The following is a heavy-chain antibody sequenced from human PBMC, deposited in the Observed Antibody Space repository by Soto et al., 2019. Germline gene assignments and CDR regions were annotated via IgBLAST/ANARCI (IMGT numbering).Heavy chain of an antibody. CDR1: GYSFTNYC. V-gene: IGHV1-46*01. CDR2: INPRTGST. D-gene: IGHD2-2*01. CDR3: CRDGRPLTASWDQEP. Sequence: QVQLVQSGADVKKPGTSVKVSCKAAGYSFTNYCMYWVRQAPGQGLEWMGMINPRTGSTRYAQKFQGRVTPTRGTSTTNVYMELSNLNSDDTAGYYCCRDGRPLTASWDQEPWGPCTLVTVSS. J-gene: IGHJ2*01.